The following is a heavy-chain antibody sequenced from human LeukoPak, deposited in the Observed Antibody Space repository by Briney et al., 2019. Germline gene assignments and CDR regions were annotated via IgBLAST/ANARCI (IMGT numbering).Heavy chain of an antibody. CDR3: ARVLRPMASQYNFDY. CDR2: IYYSGTT. Sequence: SETLSLTCTVSGASINTYYWCWIRQPPGKGLEWIGYIYYSGTTSYNPSLKTRVTISIDTSKNQFSLKLSSVTAADTAVYYCARVLRPMASQYNFDYWGQGTLVTVSS. V-gene: IGHV4-59*01. D-gene: IGHD3-10*01. CDR1: GASINTYY. J-gene: IGHJ4*02.